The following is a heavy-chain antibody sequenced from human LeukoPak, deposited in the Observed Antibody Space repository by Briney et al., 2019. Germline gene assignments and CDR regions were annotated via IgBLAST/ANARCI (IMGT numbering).Heavy chain of an antibody. CDR3: ARDYGDYDGFDP. CDR1: GFTFSDYD. Sequence: GGSLRLSCAASGFTFSDYDMSWIRQAAGKGLEWVSYITSSGSTIYYADSVKGRFTISRDNAKNSLNLQMNSLRAEDTAVYYCARDYGDYDGFDPWGQGTLDTVSS. D-gene: IGHD4-17*01. CDR2: ITSSGSTI. V-gene: IGHV3-11*01. J-gene: IGHJ5*02.